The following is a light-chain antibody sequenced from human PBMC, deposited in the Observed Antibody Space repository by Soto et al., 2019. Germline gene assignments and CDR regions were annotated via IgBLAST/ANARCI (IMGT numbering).Light chain of an antibody. J-gene: IGKJ4*01. CDR2: DAS. Sequence: EIVLTQSPATLSLSPGERATLSCGASRSVSSYLAWSQQKPGQAPRLLIYDASYRATGIPARISGSGPGTDFTLTISSIEPEEFAVYYWQHRSDWPPRLTYGGGTKVEIK. CDR1: RSVSSY. CDR3: QHRSDWPPRLT. V-gene: IGKV3-11*01.